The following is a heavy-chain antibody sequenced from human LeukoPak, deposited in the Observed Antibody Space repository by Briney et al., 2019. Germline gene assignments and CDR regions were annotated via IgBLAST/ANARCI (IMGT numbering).Heavy chain of an antibody. V-gene: IGHV1-69*06. CDR3: ARDNDSRAPPHFDY. Sequence: GASVKVSCKASGGTFSSYAISWVRQAPGQGLEWMGGIIPIFGTANYAQKFRGRVTITADKSTRTAYMELSSLRSEETAVYYCARDNDSRAPPHFDYWGQGTLVTVYS. D-gene: IGHD3-16*01. CDR2: IIPIFGTA. CDR1: GGTFSSYA. J-gene: IGHJ4*02.